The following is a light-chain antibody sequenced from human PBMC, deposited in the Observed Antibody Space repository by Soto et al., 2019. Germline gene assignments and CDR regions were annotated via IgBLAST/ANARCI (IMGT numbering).Light chain of an antibody. CDR3: QQYGNSHGT. Sequence: DIVLTQSPGTLSLSPGETATLSCRASRSVSSIYVAWYQQKPGQAPRLLIYGASTRATGIPDRFSGSGSGTDFTLTISRLEPEDFAVYYCQQYGNSHGTFGPGTKVDIK. J-gene: IGKJ3*01. CDR2: GAS. V-gene: IGKV3-20*01. CDR1: RSVSSIY.